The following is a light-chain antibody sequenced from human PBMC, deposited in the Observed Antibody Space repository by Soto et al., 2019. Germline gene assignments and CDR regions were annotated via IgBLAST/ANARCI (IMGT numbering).Light chain of an antibody. CDR1: QAIGTD. J-gene: IGKJ1*01. CDR3: LQDYNYPRT. V-gene: IGKV1-6*01. Sequence: AIQMTQSPSSLSASVGDRVTITCRASQAIGTDLGWYHQKPGKAPNLLIYAASSLQTGVPSRFRGSGSGTDFTLTISSLQPEDFATYYCLQDYNYPRTFGQGTKV. CDR2: AAS.